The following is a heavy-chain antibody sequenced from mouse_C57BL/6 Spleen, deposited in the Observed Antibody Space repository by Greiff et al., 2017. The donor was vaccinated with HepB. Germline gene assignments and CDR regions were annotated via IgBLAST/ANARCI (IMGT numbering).Heavy chain of an antibody. CDR2: INPNNGGT. D-gene: IGHD1-1*01. CDR1: GYTFTDYN. V-gene: IGHV1-22*01. J-gene: IGHJ1*03. CDR3: ARDFPNYYGSSYVGYFDV. Sequence: VQLQQSGPELVKPGASVKMSCKASGYTFTDYNMHWVKQSHGKSLEWIGYINPNNGGTSYNQKFKGKATLTVNKSSSTAYMELRSLTSEDSAVYYCARDFPNYYGSSYVGYFDVWGTGTTVTVSS.